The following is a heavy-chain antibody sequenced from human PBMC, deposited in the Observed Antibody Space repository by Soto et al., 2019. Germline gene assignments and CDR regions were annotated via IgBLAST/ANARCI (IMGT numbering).Heavy chain of an antibody. CDR1: GGTFSSYS. J-gene: IGHJ5*02. CDR2: VIPILGMA. V-gene: IGHV1-69*04. D-gene: IGHD2-2*01. Sequence: SVKVSCKASGGTFSSYSFSWVRQAPGQGLEWMGRVIPILGMANYAQKFQGRVTITADKSTSTVYMELSSLRSEDTAVYYCARGGAVVVPGAVDRHNWFDPWGQGTLVTVSS. CDR3: ARGGAVVVPGAVDRHNWFDP.